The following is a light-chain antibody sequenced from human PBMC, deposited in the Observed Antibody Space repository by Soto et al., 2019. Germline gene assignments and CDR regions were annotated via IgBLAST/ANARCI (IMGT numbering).Light chain of an antibody. V-gene: IGLV2-14*01. J-gene: IGLJ2*01. CDR2: EVS. CDR1: SSDVGGYNY. Sequence: QSALTQPASESGSPGQSITISCTGTSSDVGGYNYVSWYQQHPGKAPKLMIYEVSNRPSGVSNRFSGSKSGNTASLTISGLQAEDEADYYCSSYTSSSTLGVVFGGGTQLTVL. CDR3: SSYTSSSTLGVV.